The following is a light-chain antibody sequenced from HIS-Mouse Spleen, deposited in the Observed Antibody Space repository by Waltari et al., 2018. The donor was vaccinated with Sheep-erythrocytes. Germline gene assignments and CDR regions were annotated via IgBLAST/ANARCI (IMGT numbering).Light chain of an antibody. V-gene: IGLV2-11*01. CDR2: DVS. CDR1: RRHVGGYNY. J-gene: IGLJ1*01. CDR3: CSYAGSYNHV. Sequence: QSALPQPRSVSGSPGQSVTISCTGTRRHVGGYNYVSWYQQHPGKAPKLMIYDVSKRPSGVPDRFSGSKSGNTASLTISGLQAEDEADYYCCSYAGSYNHVFATGTKVTVL.